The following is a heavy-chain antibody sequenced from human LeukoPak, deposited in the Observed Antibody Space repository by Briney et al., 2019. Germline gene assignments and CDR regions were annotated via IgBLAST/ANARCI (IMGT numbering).Heavy chain of an antibody. CDR1: GFIFDDHA. D-gene: IGHD6-19*01. V-gene: IGHV3-9*01. Sequence: GGSLRLSCVGSGFIFDDHAFHWVRQVPGKGLEWVSGISWNSGGIVYAASVKGRFTISRDNAKKSLYLQMNSLRPEDTALYYCARGGSSGWTSEKGMDVWGQGTTVIVSS. CDR3: ARGGSSGWTSEKGMDV. CDR2: ISWNSGGI. J-gene: IGHJ6*02.